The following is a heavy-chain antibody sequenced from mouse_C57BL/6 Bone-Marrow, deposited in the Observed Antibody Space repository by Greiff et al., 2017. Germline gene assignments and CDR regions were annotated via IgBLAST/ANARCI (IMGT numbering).Heavy chain of an antibody. V-gene: IGHV3-6*01. CDR3: ARGGYYDYDGDYFGY. Sequence: EVQVVESGPGLVKPSPSLSLTCSATGYSITSGYYWNWIRQFPGNKLEWMGYISYDGSNNYNPSLKNRISITRDTSKNQFFLKLNSVTTEDTATYYCARGGYYDYDGDYFGYWGQGTTLTVSA. J-gene: IGHJ2*01. CDR2: ISYDGSN. D-gene: IGHD2-4*01. CDR1: GYSITSGYY.